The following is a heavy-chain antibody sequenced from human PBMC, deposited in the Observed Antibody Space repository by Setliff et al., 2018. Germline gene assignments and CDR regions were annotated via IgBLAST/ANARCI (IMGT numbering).Heavy chain of an antibody. CDR1: GFTFSSYS. CDR3: ARSPGWIPWFDS. V-gene: IGHV3-30*04. CDR2: VSHDENTK. Sequence: PGGSLRLSCAASGFTFSSYSIHWVRQAPGKGLEWVAVVSHDENTKYYADSVKDRFIISRDNAKTSLYLQMDSLRVEDTAVYFCARSPGWIPWFDSWGQGTLVTVSS. J-gene: IGHJ5*01. D-gene: IGHD5-18*01.